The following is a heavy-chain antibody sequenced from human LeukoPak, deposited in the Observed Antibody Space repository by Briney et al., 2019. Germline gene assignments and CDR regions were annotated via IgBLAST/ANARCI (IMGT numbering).Heavy chain of an antibody. CDR2: INPNSGGT. Sequence: ASVKVSCKASGYTFTGYYTHWVRQAPGQGLEWMGWINPNSGGTNYAQKFQGRVTMTRDTSISTAYMELSRLRSDDTAVYYCARDGLIAAAGTNWFDPWGQGTLVTVPS. D-gene: IGHD6-13*01. CDR3: ARDGLIAAAGTNWFDP. CDR1: GYTFTGYY. J-gene: IGHJ5*02. V-gene: IGHV1-2*02.